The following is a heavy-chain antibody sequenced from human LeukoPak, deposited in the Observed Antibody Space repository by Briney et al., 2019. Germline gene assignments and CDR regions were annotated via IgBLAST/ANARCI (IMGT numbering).Heavy chain of an antibody. CDR3: ARGGYSYGSDAFDI. CDR1: GGSISSGGYY. Sequence: SETLSLTCTVSGGSISSGGYYWSWIRQHPGKGLEWIGYIYCSGSTYYNPSLKSRVTISVDTSKNQFSLKLSSVTAADTAVYYCARGGYSYGSDAFDIWGQGTMVTVSS. V-gene: IGHV4-31*03. D-gene: IGHD5-18*01. CDR2: IYCSGST. J-gene: IGHJ3*02.